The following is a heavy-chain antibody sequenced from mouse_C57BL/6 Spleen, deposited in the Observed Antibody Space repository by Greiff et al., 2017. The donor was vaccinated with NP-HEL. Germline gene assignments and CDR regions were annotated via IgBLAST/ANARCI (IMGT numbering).Heavy chain of an antibody. Sequence: VKLMESGPELVKPGASVKISCKASGYAFSSSWMNWVKQRPGKGLEWIGRIYPGDGDTNYNGKFKGKATLTADKSSSTAYMQLSSLTSEDSAVYFCARSGGSDYAMDYWGQGTSVTVSS. CDR2: IYPGDGDT. CDR3: ARSGGSDYAMDY. V-gene: IGHV1-82*01. D-gene: IGHD3-1*01. CDR1: GYAFSSSW. J-gene: IGHJ4*01.